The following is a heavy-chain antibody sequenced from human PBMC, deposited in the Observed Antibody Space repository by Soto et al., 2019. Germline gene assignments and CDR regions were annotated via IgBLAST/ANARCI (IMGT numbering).Heavy chain of an antibody. CDR1: GFTFTSYG. CDR2: ISAYNGNT. D-gene: IGHD3-10*01. J-gene: IGHJ5*02. Sequence: ASVKVSCKASGFTFTSYGISWVRQAPGQGLEWMGWISAYNGNTNYAQKLQGRVTMTTDTSTSTAYMELRSLRSDDTAVYYCAGGSLEFGDGWFDPWGQGTLVTVSS. CDR3: AGGSLEFGDGWFDP. V-gene: IGHV1-18*01.